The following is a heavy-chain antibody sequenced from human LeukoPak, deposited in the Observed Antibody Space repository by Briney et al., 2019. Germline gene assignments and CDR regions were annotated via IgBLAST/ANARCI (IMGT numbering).Heavy chain of an antibody. CDR3: ARDEYCSGGSCYSPLY. Sequence: SVKVSCKASGGTFSSYAISWVRQAPGQGLEWIGRIIPIFGTANYAQKFQGRVTITADKSTSTAYMELSSLRSEDTAVYYCARDEYCSGGSCYSPLYWGQGTLVTVSS. V-gene: IGHV1-69*06. CDR2: IIPIFGTA. J-gene: IGHJ4*01. CDR1: GGTFSSYA. D-gene: IGHD2-15*01.